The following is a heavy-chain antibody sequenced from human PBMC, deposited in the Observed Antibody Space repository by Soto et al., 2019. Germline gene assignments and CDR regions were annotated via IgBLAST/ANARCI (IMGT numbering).Heavy chain of an antibody. CDR2: ISAYNGNT. CDR1: GYTFTSYG. D-gene: IGHD3-10*01. V-gene: IGHV1-18*01. J-gene: IGHJ6*03. Sequence: QVQLVQSGAEVKKPGASVKVSCKASGYTFTSYGISWVRQAPGQGLEWMGWISAYNGNTNYAQKLQGRVTMTTDTSTSTAYMELRSLRSDDTAVYYCARGVELGFGEFPTHGARSSYYYYSLDVGGKGTTVTVSS. CDR3: ARGVELGFGEFPTHGARSSYYYYSLDV.